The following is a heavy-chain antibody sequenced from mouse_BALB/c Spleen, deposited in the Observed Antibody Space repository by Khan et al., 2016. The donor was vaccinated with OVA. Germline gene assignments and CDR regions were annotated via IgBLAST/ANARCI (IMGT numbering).Heavy chain of an antibody. CDR2: INTETGEP. D-gene: IGHD2-3*01. CDR3: ARWLLRRNYYAMDY. CDR1: GYTFTDYS. Sequence: VQLQESGPELKKPGETVKISCKASGYTFTDYSMHWVKQAPGKGLKWMGWINTETGEPTYADDFKGRFAFSLETSASTAYLQINNLKNEDTATXFCARWLLRRNYYAMDYWGQGTSVTVSS. J-gene: IGHJ4*01. V-gene: IGHV9-2-1*01.